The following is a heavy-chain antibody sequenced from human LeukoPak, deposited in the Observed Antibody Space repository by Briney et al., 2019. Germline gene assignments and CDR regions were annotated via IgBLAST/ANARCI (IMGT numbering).Heavy chain of an antibody. Sequence: GESLKISCKGSGYSFTSYWIGWVRQMPGKGLEWMGIIYPGDSDTRYSPSFQGQVTISADKSISTAYLQWSSLKASDTAMYYCAIYDFWSGFSPSGYYYYMDVWGKGTTVTVSS. CDR1: GYSFTSYW. V-gene: IGHV5-51*01. D-gene: IGHD3-3*01. J-gene: IGHJ6*03. CDR3: AIYDFWSGFSPSGYYYYMDV. CDR2: IYPGDSDT.